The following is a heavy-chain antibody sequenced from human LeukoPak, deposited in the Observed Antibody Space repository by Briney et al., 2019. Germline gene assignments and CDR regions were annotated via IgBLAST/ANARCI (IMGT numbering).Heavy chain of an antibody. D-gene: IGHD4-17*01. CDR1: GYTLTELS. Sequence: GASVKVSCKVSGYTLTELSMHWVRQAPGKGLEWMGGFDPEDGETIYAQKFQGRVTMTEDTSTDTAYMELSSLRSEDTAVYYCATDSGGDYTGDALDIWGQGTMVTVSS. V-gene: IGHV1-24*01. J-gene: IGHJ3*02. CDR3: ATDSGGDYTGDALDI. CDR2: FDPEDGET.